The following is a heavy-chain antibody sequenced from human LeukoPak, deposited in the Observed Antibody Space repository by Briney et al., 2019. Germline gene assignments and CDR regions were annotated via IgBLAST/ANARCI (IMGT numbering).Heavy chain of an antibody. Sequence: KVSCKXXGYTFTXYYMHWVRQAPGQGLEWMGMISPSGGSTTYAQKFQGRVTMTRDTSTSTVYMELSILRSEDTAVYYCAREGTFSSPRNWFDPWGQGTLVTVSS. CDR2: ISPSGGST. J-gene: IGHJ5*02. D-gene: IGHD6-13*01. V-gene: IGHV1-46*01. CDR1: GYTFTXYY. CDR3: AREGTFSSPRNWFDP.